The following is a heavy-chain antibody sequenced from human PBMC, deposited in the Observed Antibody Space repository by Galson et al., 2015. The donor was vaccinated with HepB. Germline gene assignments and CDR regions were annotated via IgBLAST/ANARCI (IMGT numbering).Heavy chain of an antibody. V-gene: IGHV3-15*01. CDR2: IKSKTDGGTT. J-gene: IGHJ4*02. D-gene: IGHD3-10*01. CDR1: GFTFSNAW. CDR3: TTDLRRGSGSYYILTPIDY. Sequence: SLRLSCAASGFTFSNAWMSWVRQAPGKGLEWVGRIKSKTDGGTTDYAAPVKGRFTISRDDSKNTLYLQMNSLKTEDTAVYYCTTDLRRGSGSYYILTPIDYWGQGTLVTVSS.